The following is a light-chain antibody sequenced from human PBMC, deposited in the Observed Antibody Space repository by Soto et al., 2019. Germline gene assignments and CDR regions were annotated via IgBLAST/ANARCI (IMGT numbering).Light chain of an antibody. J-gene: IGLJ1*01. CDR2: DVS. Sequence: QSALTQPRSVSGSPGQSVTISCTGTSSDVGGYNIVSWYQHHPGKAPKLMIYDVSKRPSGVPDRFSGSKSGNTASLTISGLKVEDEADYYCCSSGGSPTYVFGTGTKVTVL. V-gene: IGLV2-11*01. CDR1: SSDVGGYNI. CDR3: CSSGGSPTYV.